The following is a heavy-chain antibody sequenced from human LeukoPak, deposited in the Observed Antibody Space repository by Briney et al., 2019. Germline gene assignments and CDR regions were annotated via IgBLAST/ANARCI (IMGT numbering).Heavy chain of an antibody. CDR3: ATGIMAALLCHY. CDR2: IYNSGNT. J-gene: IGHJ4*02. D-gene: IGHD6-6*01. Sequence: GGLLRLSCAASGFTVSSNYMTWVRQAPGKGLEWVSVIYNSGNTYYADSVKGRFTISRDNSKNTLSLRMNSLRAEDTAVYYCATGIMAALLCHYWGQGTLGTVS. CDR1: GFTVSSNY. V-gene: IGHV3-66*01.